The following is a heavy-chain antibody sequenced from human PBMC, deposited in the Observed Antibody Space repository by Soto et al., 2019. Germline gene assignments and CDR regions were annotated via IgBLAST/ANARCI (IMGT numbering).Heavy chain of an antibody. J-gene: IGHJ4*02. CDR3: ARGHGHNTAGPSFDY. V-gene: IGHV4-39*07. CDR2: INHSGNT. D-gene: IGHD2-8*01. CDR1: GGSISSSSSY. Sequence: PSETLSLTCTVSGGSISSSSSYWGWIRQPPGKGLEWVGKINHSGNTNYNPSLKSRVTISVDTSKNQFSLKLSSVTAADTAVYYCARGHGHNTAGPSFDYWGQGTLVTVSS.